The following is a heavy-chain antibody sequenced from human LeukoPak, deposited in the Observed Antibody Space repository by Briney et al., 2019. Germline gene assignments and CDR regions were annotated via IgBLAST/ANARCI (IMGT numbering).Heavy chain of an antibody. CDR2: ISAYNGNT. Sequence: ASVKVSCKASGYTFTSYGISWARQAPGQGLEWMGWISAYNGNTKYAQKLQGRVTMTTDTSTSTAYMELRSLRSDDTAVYYCARVVIAAPGFGFDPWGQGTLVTVSS. CDR3: ARVVIAAPGFGFDP. D-gene: IGHD6-6*01. J-gene: IGHJ5*02. V-gene: IGHV1-18*01. CDR1: GYTFTSYG.